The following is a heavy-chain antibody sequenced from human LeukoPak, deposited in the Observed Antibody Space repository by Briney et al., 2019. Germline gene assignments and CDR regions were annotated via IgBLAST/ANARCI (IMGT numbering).Heavy chain of an antibody. Sequence: PGRSLRLSCAASGFTFSTYAMHWVRQAPDKGLEWVSGISWNSGSIGYADSVKGRFTISRDNAKNSLYLQMNSLRAEDTALYYCAKDIRGYYDSSGWYYYYYGMDVWGQGTTVTVSS. J-gene: IGHJ6*02. V-gene: IGHV3-9*01. CDR1: GFTFSTYA. D-gene: IGHD3-22*01. CDR2: ISWNSGSI. CDR3: AKDIRGYYDSSGWYYYYYGMDV.